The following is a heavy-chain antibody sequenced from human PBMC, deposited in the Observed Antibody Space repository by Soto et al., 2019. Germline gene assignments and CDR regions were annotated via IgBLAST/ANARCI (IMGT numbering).Heavy chain of an antibody. J-gene: IGHJ4*02. Sequence: PSQTLSLTCAISGDSVSSNTAAWNWIRQSPSRGLEWLGRTSYRSKWYNDYAVSVNSRITFNPDTSKNQFSLQLTSVTPEDPAVYYGAKGQWLDFDYWGKGTQVTV. V-gene: IGHV6-1*01. CDR2: TSYRSKWYN. CDR3: AKGQWLDFDY. CDR1: GDSVSSNTAA. D-gene: IGHD6-19*01.